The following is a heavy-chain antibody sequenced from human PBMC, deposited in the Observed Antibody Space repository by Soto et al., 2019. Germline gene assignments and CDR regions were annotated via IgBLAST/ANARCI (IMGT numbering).Heavy chain of an antibody. CDR3: ATASRELRYFDY. CDR1: GYTLTELS. J-gene: IGHJ4*02. Sequence: ASVKVSCKVSGYTLTELSMHWVRQAPGKGLEWMGGFDPEDGETIYAQKFQGRVTMTEDTSTDTAYMELSSLRSEDTAVYYRATASRELRYFDYWGQGTLVTVSS. V-gene: IGHV1-24*01. D-gene: IGHD1-26*01. CDR2: FDPEDGET.